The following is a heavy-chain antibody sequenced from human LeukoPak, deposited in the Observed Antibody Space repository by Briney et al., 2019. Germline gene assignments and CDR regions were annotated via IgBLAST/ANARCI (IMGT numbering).Heavy chain of an antibody. V-gene: IGHV1-18*01. J-gene: IGHJ6*02. D-gene: IGHD2-8*01. CDR2: ISAYNGNT. CDR1: GYTSTSYG. CDR3: ARAGVYGGPYYYYYGMDV. Sequence: ASVKVSCKASGYTSTSYGISWVRQAPGQGLEWMGWISAYNGNTNYAQKLQGRVTMTTDTSTSTAYMELRSLRSDDTAVYYCARAGVYGGPYYYYYGMDVWGQGTTVTVSS.